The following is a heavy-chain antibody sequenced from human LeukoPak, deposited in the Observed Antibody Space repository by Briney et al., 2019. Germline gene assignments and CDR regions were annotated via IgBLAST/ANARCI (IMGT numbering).Heavy chain of an antibody. V-gene: IGHV4-39*01. CDR3: ARSYREQQLPVY. Sequence: SETLSLTCTVSGGSISSSSYYWGWIRQPPGKGLEWIGSIYYSGSTYYNPSLKRRVTISVDTSKNQFSLKLSSVTAADTAVYYCARSYREQQLPVYWGQGTLVTVSS. D-gene: IGHD6-13*01. CDR2: IYYSGST. CDR1: GGSISSSSYY. J-gene: IGHJ4*02.